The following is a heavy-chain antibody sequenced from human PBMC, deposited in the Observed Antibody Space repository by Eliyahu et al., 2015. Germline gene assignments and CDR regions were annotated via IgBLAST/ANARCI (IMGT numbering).Heavy chain of an antibody. CDR3: AKDGGYCTGGTCLRS. V-gene: IGHV4-4*07. CDR1: GGSISSYY. Sequence: QVQLQESGPGLVKPSETLSLTCTVSGGSISSYYWGWIRQPAGKGLEWIGRIYASGSTNYNPSLRSRVAMSLDTSKSHFSLSLNSVTAADTAVYYCAKDGGYCTGGTCLRSWGQGTLVTVSS. D-gene: IGHD2-15*01. CDR2: IYASGST. J-gene: IGHJ5*02.